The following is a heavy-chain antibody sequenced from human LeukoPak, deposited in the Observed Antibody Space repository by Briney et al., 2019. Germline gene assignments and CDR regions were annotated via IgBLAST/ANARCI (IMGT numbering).Heavy chain of an antibody. J-gene: IGHJ3*02. V-gene: IGHV1-2*06. CDR2: INPNSGGT. CDR1: GYTFTGYH. D-gene: IGHD6-19*01. CDR3: ARQRSGWSYDAFDI. Sequence: ASVKVSCKASGYTFTGYHMHWVRQAPGQGLEWMGRINPNSGGTTYAQKFQGRVTMTRDTSISTAYMELSRLRSDDTAVFYCARQRSGWSYDAFDIWGQGTMVTVSS.